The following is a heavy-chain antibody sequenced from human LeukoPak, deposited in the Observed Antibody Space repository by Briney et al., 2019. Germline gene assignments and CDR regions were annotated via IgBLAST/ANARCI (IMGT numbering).Heavy chain of an antibody. Sequence: PGRSLRLSCAASGFTFSSYAMHWVRQAPGKGLEWVAVISYDGSNKYYADSVKGRFTISRDNSKNTLYLQMNSLRAEDTAVYYCARGAGPYGDYRDYWGQGTLVTVSS. CDR2: ISYDGSNK. CDR1: GFTFSSYA. CDR3: ARGAGPYGDYRDY. V-gene: IGHV3-30-3*01. D-gene: IGHD4-17*01. J-gene: IGHJ4*02.